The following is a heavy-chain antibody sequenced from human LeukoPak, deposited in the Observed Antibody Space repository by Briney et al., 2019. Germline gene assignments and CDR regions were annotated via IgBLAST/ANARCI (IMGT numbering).Heavy chain of an antibody. D-gene: IGHD6-13*01. Sequence: PSETLFLTCTVSGGSISSSSYYWGWIRQPPGKGLEWIGSIYYSGSTYYNPSLKSRVTISVDTSKNQFSLKLSSVTAADTAVYYCALQQLVDSNWFDPWGQGTLVTVSS. CDR3: ALQQLVDSNWFDP. V-gene: IGHV4-39*01. CDR1: GGSISSSSYY. J-gene: IGHJ5*02. CDR2: IYYSGST.